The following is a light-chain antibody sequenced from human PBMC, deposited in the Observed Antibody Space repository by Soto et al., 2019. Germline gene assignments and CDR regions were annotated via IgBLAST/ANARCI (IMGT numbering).Light chain of an antibody. J-gene: IGKJ1*01. CDR3: QHYNNWPPWT. CDR1: QSVNSN. CDR2: GAS. V-gene: IGKV3-15*01. Sequence: EIVMTQSPATLSVSPGERATLSCRASQSVNSNLAWYQQKFGQAPRLLIYGASTRATGVPARFSGSGSGTEFTLTISSLQSEDFAVYYCQHYNNWPPWTFGQGTEVEI.